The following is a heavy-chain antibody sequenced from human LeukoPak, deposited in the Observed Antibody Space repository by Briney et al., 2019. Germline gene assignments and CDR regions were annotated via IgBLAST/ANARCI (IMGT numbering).Heavy chain of an antibody. J-gene: IGHJ6*02. Sequence: GGSLRLSCAASGFTFSSYAMHWVRQAPGKGLEWVAVISYDGSNKYYADSVKGRFTISRDNSKNALYLQMNSLRAEDTAVYYCARERRTSSSYYYYGMDVWGQGTLVTVSS. CDR3: ARERRTSSSYYYYGMDV. D-gene: IGHD2-2*01. CDR2: ISYDGSNK. CDR1: GFTFSSYA. V-gene: IGHV3-30-3*01.